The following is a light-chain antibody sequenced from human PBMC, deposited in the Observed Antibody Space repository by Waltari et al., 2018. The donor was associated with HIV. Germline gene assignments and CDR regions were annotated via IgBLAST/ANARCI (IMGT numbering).Light chain of an antibody. CDR3: CSYADTSPVV. CDR2: EVS. V-gene: IGLV2-23*02. CDR1: TSDVGRYNL. J-gene: IGLJ2*01. Sequence: QSALPQPASVSGSPGQSITISCTGTTSDVGRYNLVSWYQQHPGKAPKLMIYEVSKRPSGVSNRFSGSKSGNTASLTISGLQAEDEADYYCCSYADTSPVVFGGGTKLTVV.